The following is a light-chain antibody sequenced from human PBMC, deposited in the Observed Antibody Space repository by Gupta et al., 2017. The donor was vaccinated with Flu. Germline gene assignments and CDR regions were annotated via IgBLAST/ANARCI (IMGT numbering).Light chain of an antibody. J-gene: IGKJ1*01. Sequence: THPTQSPSSPSSSLGERVAITSWASKSVRSYLDWYQQRPGKAPKLLIYAASTLHSGVPSRFSGSGFGTDFTLTITSLQPEDFATYCCQQTYSAPRTFGQGTRVEMK. V-gene: IGKV1-39*01. CDR3: QQTYSAPRT. CDR1: KSVRSY. CDR2: AAS.